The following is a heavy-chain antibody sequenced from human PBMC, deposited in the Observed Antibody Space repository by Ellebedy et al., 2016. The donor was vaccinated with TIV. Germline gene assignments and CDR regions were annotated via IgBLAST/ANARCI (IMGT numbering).Heavy chain of an antibody. CDR3: ARVRTPIYYGSGRYNHFDHYMDV. Sequence: SETLSLXCVVSDISFSGNYWSWIRQSPGKGLEWIGEISHSGGTNYNPSLKSRLTISLDTSKRQFSLKLSFATAADTAVYYCARVRTPIYYGSGRYNHFDHYMDVWGDGTTVTVSS. CDR2: ISHSGGT. CDR1: DISFSGNY. V-gene: IGHV4-34*01. J-gene: IGHJ6*03. D-gene: IGHD3-10*01.